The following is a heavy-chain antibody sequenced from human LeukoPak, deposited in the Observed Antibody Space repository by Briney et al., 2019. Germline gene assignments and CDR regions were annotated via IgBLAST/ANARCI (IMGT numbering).Heavy chain of an antibody. V-gene: IGHV3-48*01. CDR1: GFTFSSYN. D-gene: IGHD2-15*01. J-gene: IGHJ4*02. Sequence: PGGSLRLSCAASGFTFSSYNMKWVRQAPGKGLEWVSYISSSSSTTNYADSVKGRFTISRDNAKKSVYLQMNSLRAEDTAVYYCATVVVMDTSYWGQGTLVIVSS. CDR3: ATVVVMDTSY. CDR2: ISSSSSTT.